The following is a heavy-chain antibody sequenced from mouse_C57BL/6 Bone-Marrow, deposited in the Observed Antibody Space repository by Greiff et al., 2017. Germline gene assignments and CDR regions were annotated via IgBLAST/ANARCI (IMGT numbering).Heavy chain of an antibody. CDR3: TTSPFYYGSSHWYFDV. CDR2: IDPENGDT. CDR1: GFNIKDDY. V-gene: IGHV14-4*01. J-gene: IGHJ1*03. Sequence: EVQGVESGAELVRPGASVKLSCTASGFNIKDDYMHWVKQRPEQGLEWIGWIDPENGDTEYASQFPGKATITADTSSNTAYLQLSSLTSEDTAVYYCTTSPFYYGSSHWYFDVWGTGTTVTVSS. D-gene: IGHD1-1*01.